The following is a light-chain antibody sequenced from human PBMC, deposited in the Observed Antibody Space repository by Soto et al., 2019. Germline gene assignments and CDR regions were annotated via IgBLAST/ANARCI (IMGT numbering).Light chain of an antibody. CDR3: CSYAGSYTDV. J-gene: IGLJ1*01. CDR2: DVS. Sequence: QSALTQPRSVSGSPGQSVTISCTGTGSDVGGYNYVSWYQQHPGKAPKVMIYDVSKRPSGVPDRFSGSKSGNTASLTISGLQAEDEADYYCCSYAGSYTDVFGTGTKVTVL. CDR1: GSDVGGYNY. V-gene: IGLV2-11*01.